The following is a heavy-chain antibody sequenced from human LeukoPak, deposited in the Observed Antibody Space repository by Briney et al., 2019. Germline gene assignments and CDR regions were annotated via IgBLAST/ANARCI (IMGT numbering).Heavy chain of an antibody. J-gene: IGHJ5*02. Sequence: ASVKVSCKASGYTFSDYYIHWVRQAPGQGLEWMGWINPNSGGTNYAQKFQGRVSMTGDTSISTAYMELSGLTSDDTGVYYCARGMVRGIIMNSFDPWGQGTLVTVSS. V-gene: IGHV1-2*02. D-gene: IGHD3-10*01. CDR2: INPNSGGT. CDR3: ARGMVRGIIMNSFDP. CDR1: GYTFSDYY.